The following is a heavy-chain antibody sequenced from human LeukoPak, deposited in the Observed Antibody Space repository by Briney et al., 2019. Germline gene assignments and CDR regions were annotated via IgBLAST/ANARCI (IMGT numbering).Heavy chain of an antibody. CDR1: GFTFSGFW. V-gene: IGHV3-7*03. D-gene: IGHD1-20*01. Sequence: GGSLRLSCAVSGFTFSGFWMSWSRQAPGKGLEWVASINSDGSEGYYADVVKGRFTISRDNAKNSLYLQINSLRAEDTAVYYCARRRYNWNAIDYWGQGTLVTVSS. J-gene: IGHJ4*02. CDR3: ARRRYNWNAIDY. CDR2: INSDGSEG.